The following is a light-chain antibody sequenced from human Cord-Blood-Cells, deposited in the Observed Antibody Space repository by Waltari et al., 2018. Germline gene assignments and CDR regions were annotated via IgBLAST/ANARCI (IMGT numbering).Light chain of an antibody. CDR3: QQSYSTPT. CDR1: QSICSY. V-gene: IGKV1-39*01. CDR2: AAS. J-gene: IGKJ1*01. Sequence: DIQMTQSPSSLSASVGDRVTITCRASQSICSYLNWYQQKPGKAPKLLTYAASSLQSGVPSRFSSSGSGTDFTLTISSLQPEDFATYYYQQSYSTPTFGQGTKVEIK.